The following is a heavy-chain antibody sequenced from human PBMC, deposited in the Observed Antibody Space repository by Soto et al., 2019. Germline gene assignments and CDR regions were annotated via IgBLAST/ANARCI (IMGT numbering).Heavy chain of an antibody. CDR3: ARQVSGTGY. Sequence: QVQLVESGGGVVQPGRSLRLSCAAAGFMFNTYGMNWVRQAPGKGPEWVATISSDGSQTHYADSVKGRFTISRDNSRSTLYLQMNSIILEDTAVYYCARQVSGTGYWGQGTLVTVSS. D-gene: IGHD1-26*01. V-gene: IGHV3-30*03. CDR1: GFMFNTYG. J-gene: IGHJ4*02. CDR2: ISSDGSQT.